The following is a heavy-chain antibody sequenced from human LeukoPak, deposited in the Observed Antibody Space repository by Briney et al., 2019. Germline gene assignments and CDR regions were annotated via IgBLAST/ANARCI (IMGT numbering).Heavy chain of an antibody. CDR1: GYTFTGYY. V-gene: IGHV1-2*02. CDR3: ARNTAIVVVPAADY. D-gene: IGHD2-2*01. J-gene: IGHJ4*02. CDR2: INPNSGGT. Sequence: ASVKVSCKASGYTFTGYYMHWVRQAPGQGLEWMGWINPNSGGTNCAQKFQGRVTMTRDTSISTAYMEPSRLRSDDTAVYYCARNTAIVVVPAADYWGQGTLVTVSS.